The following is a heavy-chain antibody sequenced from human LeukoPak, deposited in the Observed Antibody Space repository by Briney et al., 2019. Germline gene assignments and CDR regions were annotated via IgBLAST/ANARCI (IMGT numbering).Heavy chain of an antibody. CDR1: GGSISTYY. D-gene: IGHD6-19*01. J-gene: IGHJ4*02. Sequence: TSETLSLTCTVSGGSISTYYWNWIRQPAGKGLEWIGRIYTSGSTNYNPSLKSRVTMSVDTSKNQFSLKLSSVTAADTAVYYCARGKVVAGTPGQNSWDYWGQGTLVTVSS. CDR2: IYTSGST. V-gene: IGHV4-4*07. CDR3: ARGKVVAGTPGQNSWDY.